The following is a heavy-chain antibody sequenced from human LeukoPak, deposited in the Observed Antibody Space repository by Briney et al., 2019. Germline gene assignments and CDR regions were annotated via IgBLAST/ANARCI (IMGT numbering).Heavy chain of an antibody. V-gene: IGHV3-7*01. Sequence: GGSLRLSCAASGFTFSSYGMSWVRQAPGKGLEWVANIKQDGSEKYYVDSVKGRFTISRDNAKNSLYLQMNSLRAEDTAVYYCARDPDYDSSGYFDYWGQGTLVTVSS. CDR2: IKQDGSEK. CDR1: GFTFSSYG. J-gene: IGHJ4*02. D-gene: IGHD3-22*01. CDR3: ARDPDYDSSGYFDY.